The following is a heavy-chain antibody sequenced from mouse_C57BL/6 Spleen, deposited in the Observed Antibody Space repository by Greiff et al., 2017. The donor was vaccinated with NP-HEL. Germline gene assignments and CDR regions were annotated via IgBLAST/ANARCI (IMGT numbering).Heavy chain of an antibody. D-gene: IGHD2-12*01. J-gene: IGHJ1*01. CDR3: ARRGTHTRYFDV. CDR1: GYTFTDYN. Sequence: EVQLQQSGPELVKPGASVKIPCKASGYTFTDYNMDWVKQSHGKSLEWIGDINPNNGGTIYNQKFKGKATLTVDKSSSTAYMELRRLTSEDTAVYYCARRGTHTRYFDVWGPWTTVTVSS. V-gene: IGHV1-18*01. CDR2: INPNNGGT.